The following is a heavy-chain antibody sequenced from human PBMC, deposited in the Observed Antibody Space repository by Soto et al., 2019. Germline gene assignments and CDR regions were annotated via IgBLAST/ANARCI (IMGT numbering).Heavy chain of an antibody. V-gene: IGHV3-23*01. CDR2: ISSGLAT. Sequence: GGSLRLSCTASRLNVNNYGVTWVRQAPGKGLEYVSGISSGLATFYAESVKGRFTISGDNYKNMVHLQMNSLRAEDTALYYCTTRGRTTTTRGGFDIWGQGTMVTVSS. D-gene: IGHD1-1*01. CDR1: RLNVNNYG. CDR3: TTRGRTTTTRGGFDI. J-gene: IGHJ3*02.